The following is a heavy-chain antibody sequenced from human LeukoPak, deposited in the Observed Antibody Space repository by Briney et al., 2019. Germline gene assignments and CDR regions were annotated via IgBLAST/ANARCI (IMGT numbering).Heavy chain of an antibody. CDR2: IIPISGTA. V-gene: IGHV1-69*05. CDR3: ARGLQYQLLKALRYYYMDV. J-gene: IGHJ6*03. Sequence: PRASVKVSCKASGGTFSSHAIAWVRQAPGQWPEWMGGIIPISGTADYAQKFQGRVTITTDQSTSTAYMELSSLTSDDTAVYYCARGLQYQLLKALRYYYMDVWGEGTTVTVSS. D-gene: IGHD2-2*01. CDR1: GGTFSSHA.